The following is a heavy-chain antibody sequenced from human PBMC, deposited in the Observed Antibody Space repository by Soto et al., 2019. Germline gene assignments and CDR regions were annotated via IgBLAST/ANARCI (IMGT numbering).Heavy chain of an antibody. CDR1: GGTFSSYA. D-gene: IGHD6-13*01. CDR3: ARDYDSSSPNNWFDP. J-gene: IGHJ5*02. V-gene: IGHV1-69*06. Sequence: QVQLLQSGEEVKKPGSSVKVSCKAAGGTFSSYAISWVLQAPGQGLEWMGGIIPIFGTANYAQKFQGRVTITADKSTSTDYMELSSLRSEETAVYYCARDYDSSSPNNWFDPWGQGNLVPGSS. CDR2: IIPIFGTA.